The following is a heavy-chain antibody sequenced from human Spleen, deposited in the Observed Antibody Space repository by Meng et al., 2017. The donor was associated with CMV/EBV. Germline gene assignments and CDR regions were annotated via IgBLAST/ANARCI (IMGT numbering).Heavy chain of an antibody. V-gene: IGHV1-2*02. CDR1: GSTFTAYY. Sequence: SGSTFTAYYLHWVRQAPGQGLEWMGWINPNSGDTDYAQRFQGRVTMTRVTSISTAYMELSRLSTDDTAVYYCLRCPVAGTRGDWFDPWGQGTLVTVSS. CDR2: INPNSGDT. CDR3: LRCPVAGTRGDWFDP. J-gene: IGHJ5*02. D-gene: IGHD6-19*01.